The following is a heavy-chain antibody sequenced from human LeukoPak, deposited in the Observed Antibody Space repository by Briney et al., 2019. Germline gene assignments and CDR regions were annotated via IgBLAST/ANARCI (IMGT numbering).Heavy chain of an antibody. CDR1: GGSISSYY. V-gene: IGHV4-59*08. Sequence: PSETLSLTCTVSGGSISSYYWSWIRQPPGKGLEWIGYIYYSGSTNYNPSLKSRVTISVDTSKNQFSLKLSSVTAADTAVYYCARLPTYYYDSSGAGFDYWGQGTLVTVSS. D-gene: IGHD3-22*01. J-gene: IGHJ4*02. CDR2: IYYSGST. CDR3: ARLPTYYYDSSGAGFDY.